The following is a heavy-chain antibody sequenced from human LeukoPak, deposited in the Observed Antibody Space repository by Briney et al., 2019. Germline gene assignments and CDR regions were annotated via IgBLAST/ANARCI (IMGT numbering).Heavy chain of an antibody. D-gene: IGHD1-26*01. V-gene: IGHV1-46*01. CDR3: ARVSMGATYFRAFDI. Sequence: GASVKVSCKASGHTFTGYYMHWVRQAPGQGLEWMGMINPSGGGTGYAQRFQGRVTMTRDTSTSTVYMDLSSLRSEDTAVYYCARVSMGATYFRAFDIWGQGTMVTVSS. CDR1: GHTFTGYY. CDR2: INPSGGGT. J-gene: IGHJ3*02.